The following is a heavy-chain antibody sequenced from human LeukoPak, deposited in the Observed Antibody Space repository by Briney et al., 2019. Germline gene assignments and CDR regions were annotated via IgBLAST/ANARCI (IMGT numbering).Heavy chain of an antibody. Sequence: GGSLRLSCAASGFTFSSYSMNWVRQAPGKGLEWVSSISSSSSYIYYADSVKGRFTISRDNAKNSLYLQMNSLRAEDTAVYYCAREGYYYDSSGRLPNFDYWGQGTLVTVSS. CDR1: GFTFSSYS. J-gene: IGHJ4*02. D-gene: IGHD3-22*01. CDR2: ISSSSSYI. CDR3: AREGYYYDSSGRLPNFDY. V-gene: IGHV3-21*01.